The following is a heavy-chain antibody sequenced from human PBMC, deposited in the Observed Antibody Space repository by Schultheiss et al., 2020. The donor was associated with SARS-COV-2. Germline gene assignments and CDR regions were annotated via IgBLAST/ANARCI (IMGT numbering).Heavy chain of an antibody. D-gene: IGHD3-16*01. J-gene: IGHJ6*02. CDR3: ARDYQGGGMDV. CDR1: GYTFTGYY. V-gene: IGHV1-2*02. Sequence: ASVKVSCKASGYTFTGYYMHWVRQAPGQGLEWMGWINPNSGGTNYAQKFQGRVTMTRNTSISTAYMELSSLRSEDTAVYYCARDYQGGGMDVWGQGTTVTVSS. CDR2: INPNSGGT.